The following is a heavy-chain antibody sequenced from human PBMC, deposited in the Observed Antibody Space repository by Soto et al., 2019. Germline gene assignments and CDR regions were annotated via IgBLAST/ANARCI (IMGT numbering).Heavy chain of an antibody. CDR1: GFSFSDSY. D-gene: IGHD1-1*01. CDR2: ISSGAFTF. Sequence: PGGSLRLSCVVSGFSFSDSYMTWVRQIPGKGLEWIASISSGAFTFSYAAAVKGRFTISRDDGHNSLFLQMDSLRAEDTALYYCARDTTRLEHWGQGTLVTVSS. V-gene: IGHV3-11*01. J-gene: IGHJ4*02. CDR3: ARDTTRLEH.